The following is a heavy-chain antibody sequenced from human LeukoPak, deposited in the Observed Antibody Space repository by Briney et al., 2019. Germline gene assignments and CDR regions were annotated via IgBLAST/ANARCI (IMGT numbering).Heavy chain of an antibody. Sequence: GGSLRLSCAASGFTFSSYSMNWVRQAPGKGLEWVSSISSSSSYIYYADSVKGRFTISRDNAKNSLYLQMNSLRAEDTAVYYCARDHNGGNPDYWGQGTLVTVSS. D-gene: IGHD3-16*01. CDR2: ISSSSSYI. CDR3: ARDHNGGNPDY. CDR1: GFTFSSYS. V-gene: IGHV3-21*01. J-gene: IGHJ4*02.